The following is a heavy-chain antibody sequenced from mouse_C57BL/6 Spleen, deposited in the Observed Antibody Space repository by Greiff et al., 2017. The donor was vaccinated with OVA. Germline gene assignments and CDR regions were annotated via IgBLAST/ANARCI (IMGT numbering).Heavy chain of an antibody. CDR3: TRGGKDYYAMDY. CDR2: ISSGGDYI. CDR1: GFTFSSYA. V-gene: IGHV5-9-1*02. Sequence: EVKLVESGEGLGKPGGSLKLSCAASGFTFSSYAMSWVRKTPEKRLECVAYISSGGDYIYYADTVKGRFTISRDNARNTLYLQLSSLKSEDTAMYYCTRGGKDYYAMDYWGKGTSVTVSS. J-gene: IGHJ4*01.